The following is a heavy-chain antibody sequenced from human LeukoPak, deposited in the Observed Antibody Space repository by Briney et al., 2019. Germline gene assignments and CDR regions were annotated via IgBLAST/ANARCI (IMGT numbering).Heavy chain of an antibody. V-gene: IGHV4-59*12. CDR1: GGSISSYY. Sequence: SETLSLTCTVSGGSISSYYWSWIRQPPGKGLEWIGYIHYSGSTNYNPSLKSRVTISVDTSKNQFSLKLTSVTAADTAVYYCARDQWLVRNYMDVWGKGTTVTVSS. J-gene: IGHJ6*03. CDR2: IHYSGST. D-gene: IGHD6-19*01. CDR3: ARDQWLVRNYMDV.